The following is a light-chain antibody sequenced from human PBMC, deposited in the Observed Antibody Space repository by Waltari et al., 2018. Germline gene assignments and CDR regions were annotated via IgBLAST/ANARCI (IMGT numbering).Light chain of an antibody. V-gene: IGLV2-14*03. J-gene: IGLJ2*01. CDR1: SSDVGAYNY. CDR2: DVS. CDR3: SSYISSSTLEL. Sequence: QSALTQPASVSGSPGQSITISCTGTSSDVGAYNYVSWYQQHPGKAPKLMIFDVSNRLSGVSNRFSGSKSGNTASLTISGLQAEDEADYYCSSYISSSTLELFGGGTSLTVL.